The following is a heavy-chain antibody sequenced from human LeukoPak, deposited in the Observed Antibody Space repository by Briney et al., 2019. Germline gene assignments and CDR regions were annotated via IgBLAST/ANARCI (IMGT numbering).Heavy chain of an antibody. CDR2: INHSGST. D-gene: IGHD6-13*01. Sequence: SETLSLTCAVYGGSFSGYYWSWIRQPPGKGLEWIGEINHSGSTNYNPSLESRVTISVDTSKNQFSLKLSSVTAADTAVYYCARGPPTPIIAAGDYFDYWGQGTLVTVSS. V-gene: IGHV4-34*01. CDR1: GGSFSGYY. J-gene: IGHJ4*02. CDR3: ARGPPTPIIAAGDYFDY.